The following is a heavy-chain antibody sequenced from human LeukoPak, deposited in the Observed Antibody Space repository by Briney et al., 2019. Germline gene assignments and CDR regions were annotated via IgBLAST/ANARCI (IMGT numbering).Heavy chain of an antibody. CDR3: ARVMITAMVNDAFDI. CDR1: GFTFSSYS. Sequence: GGSLRLSCAASGFTFSSYSMNWVRQAPGKGLEWVSSISSSSSYIYYADSVKGRFTISRDNAKNSLYLQVNSLRAEDTAVYYCARVMITAMVNDAFDIWGQGTMVTVSS. V-gene: IGHV3-21*01. CDR2: ISSSSSYI. D-gene: IGHD5-18*01. J-gene: IGHJ3*02.